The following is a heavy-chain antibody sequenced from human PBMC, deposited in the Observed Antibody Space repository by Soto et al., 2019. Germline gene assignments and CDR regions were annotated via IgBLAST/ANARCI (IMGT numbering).Heavy chain of an antibody. CDR2: INWDGGTT. CDR3: ARSRRGGSFYYGMDV. J-gene: IGHJ6*02. Sequence: EVQLVESGGGVVRPGGSLRLSCAASGFTFDDYGMNWVRQAPGKGLEWVSGINWDGGTTGYVDSVKGRFTISRDNAKNSLYLQMNSLRAEDTALYYCARSRRGGSFYYGMDVWGQGTTVTVSS. D-gene: IGHD2-15*01. CDR1: GFTFDDYG. V-gene: IGHV3-20*04.